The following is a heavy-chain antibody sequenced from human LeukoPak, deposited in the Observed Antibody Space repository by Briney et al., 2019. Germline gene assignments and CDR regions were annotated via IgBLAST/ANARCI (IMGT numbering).Heavy chain of an antibody. V-gene: IGHV3-53*01. CDR2: IYSGGST. D-gene: IGHD6-13*01. J-gene: IGHJ1*01. CDR3: ARVRGAGYGSSWYYFQH. CDR1: GFTFDDYG. Sequence: GSLRLSCAASGFTFDDYGMSWVRQAPGKGLEWVSVIYSGGSTYYAESVKGRFTISRDNSKNTLYLQMNSLRAEDTAVYYCARVRGAGYGSSWYYFQHWGQGTLVTVSS.